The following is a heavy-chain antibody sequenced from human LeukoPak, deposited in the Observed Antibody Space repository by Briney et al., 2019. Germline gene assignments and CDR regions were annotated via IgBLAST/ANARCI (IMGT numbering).Heavy chain of an antibody. J-gene: IGHJ4*02. CDR2: INPDSGGT. CDR1: GYTFSGHY. Sequence: GASVKVSCKASGYTFSGHYIHWVRQAPGQGLEWMGWINPDSGGTSSAQNFQGRVTMTRATSISTAYMELTRLRSDDTAVYYCARGGDYLDYWGQGTLVTVSS. CDR3: ARGGDYLDY. V-gene: IGHV1-2*02.